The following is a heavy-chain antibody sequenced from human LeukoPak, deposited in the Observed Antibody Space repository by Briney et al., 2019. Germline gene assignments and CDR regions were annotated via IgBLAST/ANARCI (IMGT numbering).Heavy chain of an antibody. D-gene: IGHD2-2*01. V-gene: IGHV3-11*03. CDR3: ARNYCSSTSCYGSFDY. Sequence: GGSLRLSCAASGLTFSNAWMSWVRQAPGKGLEWVSYISTSSTYTNYADSVKGRFTISRDNAKNSLYLQMNSLRAEDTAVYYCARNYCSSTSCYGSFDYWGQGTLVTVSS. CDR2: ISTSSTYT. J-gene: IGHJ4*02. CDR1: GLTFSNAW.